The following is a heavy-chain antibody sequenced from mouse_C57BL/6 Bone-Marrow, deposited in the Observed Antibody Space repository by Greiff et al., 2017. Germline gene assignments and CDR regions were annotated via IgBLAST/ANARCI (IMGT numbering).Heavy chain of an antibody. D-gene: IGHD1-1*01. Sequence: EVQLQQSGAELVRPGASVKLSCTASGFNIKDDYMHWVKQRPEQGLEWIGWIDPENGDTEYASKFQGKATITADPASNTAYLQLSSLTSEDTAVYYCTTFPLIATVVATDYCDYWGQGTTLTVSS. CDR2: IDPENGDT. CDR1: GFNIKDDY. J-gene: IGHJ2*01. CDR3: TTFPLIATVVATDYCDY. V-gene: IGHV14-4*01.